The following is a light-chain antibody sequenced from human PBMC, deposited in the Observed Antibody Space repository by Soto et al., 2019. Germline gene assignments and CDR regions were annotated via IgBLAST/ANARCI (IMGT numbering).Light chain of an antibody. Sequence: QSALPQPRSVAVSPRQSVTISCTGTNSEIGNYNYVSWYQQHPGKAPKVMIYDVTKRPSGVPDRFSGSTSGNTASLTISGLQAEDEADHYCCSYPGSHTWVFGGGTQLIVL. CDR3: CSYPGSHTWV. V-gene: IGLV2-11*01. CDR1: NSEIGNYNY. CDR2: DVT. J-gene: IGLJ3*02.